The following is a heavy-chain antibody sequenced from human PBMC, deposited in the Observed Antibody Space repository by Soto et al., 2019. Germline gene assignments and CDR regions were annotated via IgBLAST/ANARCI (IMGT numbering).Heavy chain of an antibody. V-gene: IGHV3-74*01. CDR2: IDHDGPT. CDR3: VRDSHGDY. Sequence: EAQLVDSGGGLVQPGGSLRLSCAGSGFTFSNYWMHWVRQAPGKGLEWVSRIDHDGPTDYADSVRGRFTISRDNAENTLYLQMNSLRPEDTAVYYCVRDSHGDYWGQGTLVTVSS. CDR1: GFTFSNYW. J-gene: IGHJ4*02.